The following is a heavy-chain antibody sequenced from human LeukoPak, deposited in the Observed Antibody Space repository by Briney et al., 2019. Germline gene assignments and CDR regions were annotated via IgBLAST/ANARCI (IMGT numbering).Heavy chain of an antibody. CDR2: IYPGDSDT. Sequence: GESLKISCKGSGYSFTSYWIVRVRQMPGKGLEWMGIIYPGDSDTRYSPSFQGQVTISADKSISTAYLQWSSREASDTAMYYCARLVDTAMADYWGQGTLVTVSS. V-gene: IGHV5-51*01. CDR3: ARLVDTAMADY. CDR1: GYSFTSYW. D-gene: IGHD5-18*01. J-gene: IGHJ4*02.